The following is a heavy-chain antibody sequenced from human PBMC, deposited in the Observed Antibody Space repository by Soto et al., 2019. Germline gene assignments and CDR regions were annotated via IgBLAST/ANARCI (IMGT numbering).Heavy chain of an antibody. V-gene: IGHV6-1*01. D-gene: IGHD5-18*01. CDR3: ARGKYSAFDY. J-gene: IGHJ4*02. CDR1: GDSISTNNVA. CDR2: TGYTSKWYN. Sequence: QVQLQQSGPGLVKPSQTLSLTCAISGDSISTNNVAWNWIRQSPSGGLEWLGRTGYTSKWYNDYAVSVRSRLTINPDTSKNQFSLQLNSVTLDDTAVYYCARGKYSAFDYWGQGPLVTVSS.